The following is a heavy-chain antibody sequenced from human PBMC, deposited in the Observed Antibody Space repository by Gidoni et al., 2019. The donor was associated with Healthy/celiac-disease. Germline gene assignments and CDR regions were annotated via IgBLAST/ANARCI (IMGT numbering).Heavy chain of an antibody. V-gene: IGHV4-30-4*01. CDR3: AREGYGSGSYYEVGGY. J-gene: IGHJ4*02. CDR1: GGSISSGAYY. Sequence: QVQLQESGPGLVKPSQTLSLTCTVSGGSISSGAYYWSWIRQPPGKGLEWIGYIYYSGSTYYNPSLKSRVTISVDTSKNQFSLKLSSVTAADTAVYYCAREGYGSGSYYEVGGYWGQGTLVTVSS. D-gene: IGHD3-10*01. CDR2: IYYSGST.